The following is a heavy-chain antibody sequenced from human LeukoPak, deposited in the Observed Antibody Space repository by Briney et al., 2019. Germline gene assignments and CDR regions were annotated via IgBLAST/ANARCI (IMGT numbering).Heavy chain of an antibody. CDR2: IRYDASNK. CDR1: GFTFSSHG. J-gene: IGHJ4*02. CDR3: ARNLRKYGSNSEYFDY. D-gene: IGHD4-23*01. Sequence: PGRSLRLSCAASGFTFSSHGMHWVRQAPGKGLEWVAVIRYDASNKYYADSVKGRFTVSRDNSKNTLYLQMNSLRAEDTAMYYCARNLRKYGSNSEYFDYWGQGTVVTVSS. V-gene: IGHV3-33*01.